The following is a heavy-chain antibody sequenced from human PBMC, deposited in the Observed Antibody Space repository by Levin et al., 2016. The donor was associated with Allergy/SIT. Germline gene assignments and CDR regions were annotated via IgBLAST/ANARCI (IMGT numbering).Heavy chain of an antibody. J-gene: IGHJ6*02. CDR2: INPNSGGT. D-gene: IGHD1-26*01. Sequence: ASVKVSCKASGYTFTGYYMHWVRQAPGQGLEWMGWINPNSGGTNYAQKFQGRVTMTRDTSISTAYMELSRLRSDDTAVYYCARVDGRRELLYYYGMDVWGQGTTVTVSS. V-gene: IGHV1-2*02. CDR1: GYTFTGYY. CDR3: ARVDGRRELLYYYGMDV.